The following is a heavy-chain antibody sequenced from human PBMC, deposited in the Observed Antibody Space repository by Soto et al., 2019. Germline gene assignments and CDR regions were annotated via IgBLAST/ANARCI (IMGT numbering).Heavy chain of an antibody. CDR3: ARSESAIVDYYYGMDV. V-gene: IGHV5-10-1*01. J-gene: IGHJ6*02. CDR1: GYSFTSYW. CDR2: IDPSDSYT. D-gene: IGHD2-21*02. Sequence: LGESLKISCKGSGYSFTSYWISWVRQMPGKGLEWMGRIDPSDSYTNYSPSFQGHVTISADKSISTAYLQWSSLKASDTAMYYCARSESAIVDYYYGMDVWGQGTTVTVSS.